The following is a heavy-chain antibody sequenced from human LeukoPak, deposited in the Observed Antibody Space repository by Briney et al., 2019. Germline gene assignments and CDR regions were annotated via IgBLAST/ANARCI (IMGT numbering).Heavy chain of an antibody. CDR2: IIPILGIA. D-gene: IGHD7-27*01. CDR1: GGTFSSYA. J-gene: IGHJ6*02. Sequence: GASVKVSCKASGGTFSSYAISWVRQAPGQGLEWMGRIIPILGIANYTQKFQGRVTITADKSTSTAYMELSSLRSEDTAVYYCARDLGGMDVWGQGTTVTVSS. V-gene: IGHV1-69*04. CDR3: ARDLGGMDV.